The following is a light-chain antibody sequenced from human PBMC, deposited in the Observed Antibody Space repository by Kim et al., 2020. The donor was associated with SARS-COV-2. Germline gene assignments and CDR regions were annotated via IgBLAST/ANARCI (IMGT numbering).Light chain of an antibody. J-gene: IGLJ2*01. CDR2: DVT. CDR1: NTDVGGYNF. Sequence: QSALTQPASVSASPEQSITISCTGTNTDVGGYNFVSWYQRHPGTAPKLIIYDVTERPSGVSSRFSGSKSGNTASLTISGLQAEDEADYYCSSFTSTTNLALFGGGTQLTVL. CDR3: SSFTSTTNLAL. V-gene: IGLV2-14*03.